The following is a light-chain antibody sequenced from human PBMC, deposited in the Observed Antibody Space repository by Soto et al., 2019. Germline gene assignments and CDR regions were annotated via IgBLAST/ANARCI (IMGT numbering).Light chain of an antibody. J-gene: IGKJ2*01. Sequence: IVLTQSPGTLSLSPGERATLSCRASQSVSSSYLAWYQQKPGQAPRLLIYDASSRATGIPDRFSGSESGTDFTRTSSRLEPEDFAVYFCQQSGSSPDTFGQGTKLEIK. CDR3: QQSGSSPDT. CDR2: DAS. V-gene: IGKV3-20*01. CDR1: QSVSSSY.